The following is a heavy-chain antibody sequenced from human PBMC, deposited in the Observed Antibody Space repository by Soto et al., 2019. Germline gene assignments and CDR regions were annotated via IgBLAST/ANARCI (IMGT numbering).Heavy chain of an antibody. D-gene: IGHD2-2*01. CDR2: ISSSSSYI. J-gene: IGHJ3*02. CDR3: ARVSDIVVVPAATHAFDI. CDR1: GFTFSSYS. Sequence: LRLSCAASGFTFSSYSMNWVRQAPGKGLEWVSSISSSSSYIYYADSVKGRFTISRDNAKNSLYLQMNSLRAEDTAVYYCARVSDIVVVPAATHAFDIWGQGTMVTVSS. V-gene: IGHV3-21*01.